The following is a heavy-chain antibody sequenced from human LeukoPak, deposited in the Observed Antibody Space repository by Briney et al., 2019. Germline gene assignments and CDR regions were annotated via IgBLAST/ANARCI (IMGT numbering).Heavy chain of an antibody. CDR1: GFTFDDYG. Sequence: PGGSLRLSCAASGFTFDDYGMSWVRQAPGKGLEWVSGINWNGGSTGYADSVKGRFTISRGNAKNSLYLQMNSLRAEDTALYYCARTGYSSGWDNWFDPWGQGTLVTVSS. V-gene: IGHV3-20*04. CDR2: INWNGGST. J-gene: IGHJ5*02. D-gene: IGHD6-19*01. CDR3: ARTGYSSGWDNWFDP.